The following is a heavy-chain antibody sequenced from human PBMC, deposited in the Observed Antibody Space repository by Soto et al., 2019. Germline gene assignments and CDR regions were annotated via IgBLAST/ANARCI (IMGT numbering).Heavy chain of an antibody. D-gene: IGHD3-22*01. Sequence: QVQLVQSGAEVKKPGSSVKVSCKASGGTFSSYAISWVRQAPGQGLEWMGGIIPIFGTANYAQKFQGRVTINADESTSTAYMELSSLRSEDTAVYYCARAGRYYYDSSGYSLGYWGQGTLVTVSS. J-gene: IGHJ4*02. CDR2: IIPIFGTA. CDR3: ARAGRYYYDSSGYSLGY. V-gene: IGHV1-69*01. CDR1: GGTFSSYA.